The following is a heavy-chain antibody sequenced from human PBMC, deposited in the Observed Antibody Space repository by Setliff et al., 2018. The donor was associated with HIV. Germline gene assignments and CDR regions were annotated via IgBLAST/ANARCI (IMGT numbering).Heavy chain of an antibody. J-gene: IGHJ4*02. V-gene: IGHV5-51*01. Sequence: GESLKISCKGSGYNFNSHWIGWVRQMPGKSLDWLGIIFPGDSDTRYNPSFEGQDTISADKSISTAYLQWSSLKASDTAIYYCTRQGDFGQWGGYWGQGAQVTVSS. D-gene: IGHD4-17*01. CDR3: TRQGDFGQWGGY. CDR2: IFPGDSDT. CDR1: GYNFNSHW.